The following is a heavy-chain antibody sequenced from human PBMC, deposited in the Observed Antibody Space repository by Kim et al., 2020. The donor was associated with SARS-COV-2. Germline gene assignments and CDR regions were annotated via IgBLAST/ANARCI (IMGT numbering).Heavy chain of an antibody. V-gene: IGHV4-34*01. CDR3: ARDRAGQWLRNNNWFDP. CDR2: INHSGST. Sequence: SETLSLTCAVYGGSFSGYYWSWIRQPPGKGLEWIGEINHSGSTNYNPSLKSRVTISVDTSKNQFSLKLSSVTAADTAVYYCARDRAGQWLRNNNWFDPWGQGTLVTVSS. D-gene: IGHD6-19*01. J-gene: IGHJ5*02. CDR1: GGSFSGYY.